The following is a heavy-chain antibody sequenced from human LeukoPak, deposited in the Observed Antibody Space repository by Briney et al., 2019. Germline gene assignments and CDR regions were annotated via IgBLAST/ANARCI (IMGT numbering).Heavy chain of an antibody. CDR1: GFTFSSYW. J-gene: IGHJ3*02. V-gene: IGHV3-7*03. CDR3: AKDRMIVVPGIVDI. Sequence: GGSLRLSCAASGFTFSSYWMSWVRQAPGKGLEWVANIKQDGSEKYYVDSVKGRFTISRDNAKNSLYLQMNSLRAEDTAVYYCAKDRMIVVPGIVDIWGQGTMVTVSS. CDR2: IKQDGSEK. D-gene: IGHD3-22*01.